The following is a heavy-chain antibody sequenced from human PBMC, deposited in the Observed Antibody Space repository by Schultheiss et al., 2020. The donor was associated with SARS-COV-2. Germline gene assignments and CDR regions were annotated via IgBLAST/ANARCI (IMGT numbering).Heavy chain of an antibody. J-gene: IGHJ6*02. Sequence: SETLSLTCTVSGDSISSGDYYWSWIRQHPGKGLEWIGYIYYSGSTYYNPSLESRVTISVDTSKNQFSLKLSSVTAADTAVYYCARVQIFGVTNRYYYYGMDVWGQGTTVTVSS. CDR3: ARVQIFGVTNRYYYYGMDV. D-gene: IGHD3-3*01. V-gene: IGHV4-31*03. CDR2: IYYSGST. CDR1: GDSISSGDYY.